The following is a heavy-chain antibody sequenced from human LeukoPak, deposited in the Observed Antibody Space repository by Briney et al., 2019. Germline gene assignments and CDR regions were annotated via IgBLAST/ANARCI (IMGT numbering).Heavy chain of an antibody. CDR3: ARSAVPAAIDWFDP. V-gene: IGHV5-51*01. J-gene: IGHJ5*02. CDR2: IYPGDSDT. CDR1: GYSFTSYW. D-gene: IGHD2-2*01. Sequence: GESLKISCKGSGYSFTSYWLGGVRQMPGKGLEWMGIIYPGDSDTRYSPSFQGQVTISADKSTSTAYLQWSSLKASDTAMYYCARSAVPAAIDWFDPWGQGNLVTASS.